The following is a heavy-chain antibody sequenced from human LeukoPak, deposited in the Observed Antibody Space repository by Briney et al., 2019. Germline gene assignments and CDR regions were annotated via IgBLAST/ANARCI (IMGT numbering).Heavy chain of an antibody. CDR3: ARDRSGLEGMDV. Sequence: ASVKVSCKASGYTFTGYYMHWVRQAPGQGLEWMGWINPNSGGTNYAQKFQGRVTMTRDTSISTAYMELSRPRSDDTAVYYCARDRSGLEGMDVWGQGTTVTVSS. J-gene: IGHJ6*02. CDR2: INPNSGGT. V-gene: IGHV1-2*02. CDR1: GYTFTGYY. D-gene: IGHD6-19*01.